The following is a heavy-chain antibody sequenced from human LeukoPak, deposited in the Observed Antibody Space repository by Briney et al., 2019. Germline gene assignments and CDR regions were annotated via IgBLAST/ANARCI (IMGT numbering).Heavy chain of an antibody. D-gene: IGHD6-13*01. CDR3: VKDNGRGSSSNTG. CDR1: GGTFSSYA. V-gene: IGHV1-69*04. J-gene: IGHJ4*02. CDR2: IIPILGIA. Sequence: ASVKVSCKASGGTFSSYAISWVRQAPGQGLEWMGRIIPILGIANYAQKFQGRVTITADKSTSTAYMELSSLRSEDTAVYYCVKDNGRGSSSNTGWGQGTLVTVSS.